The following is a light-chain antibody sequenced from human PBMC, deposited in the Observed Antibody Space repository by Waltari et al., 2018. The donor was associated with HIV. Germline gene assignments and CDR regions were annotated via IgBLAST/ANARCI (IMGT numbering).Light chain of an antibody. J-gene: IGLJ1*01. CDR3: QSYDSGLRAYV. CDR1: SSNIGAGYD. V-gene: IGLV1-40*01. Sequence: QSVLTQPPSVSGAPGQRVTISCTGSSSNIGAGYDVHWFQQLPGTAPKLLISGNTNRPSGVPDRFSGSKSGTSASLASTGLQAEDEADYYCQSYDSGLRAYVFVTGTKVTVL. CDR2: GNT.